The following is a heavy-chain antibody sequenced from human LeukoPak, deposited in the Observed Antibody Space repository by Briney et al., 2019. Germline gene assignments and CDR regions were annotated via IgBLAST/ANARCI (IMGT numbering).Heavy chain of an antibody. D-gene: IGHD6-19*01. Sequence: GRSLRLSCAASGFTFSSYGMHWVRQAPGKGLEWVAVISYDGSNKYYADSVKGRFTISRDNPKNTLYLQMNSLRAEDTAVYYCAKEAQTWASGWAPFDYWGQGTLVTVSS. CDR1: GFTFSSYG. CDR3: AKEAQTWASGWAPFDY. J-gene: IGHJ4*02. V-gene: IGHV3-30*18. CDR2: ISYDGSNK.